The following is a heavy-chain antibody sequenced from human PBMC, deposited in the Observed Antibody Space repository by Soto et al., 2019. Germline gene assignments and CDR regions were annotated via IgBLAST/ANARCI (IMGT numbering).Heavy chain of an antibody. Sequence: QVQLVESGGGVVQPGRSLRLSCAASGFTYSSYGMHWVRQAPGKGLEWVAVLAFDGTDKYYADSVKGRFTISRDNSKNTLYMQRNSLRAEDTAVYYCAKDVGSSGWFPFDYWGQGTLVTVSS. V-gene: IGHV3-30*18. CDR1: GFTYSSYG. CDR3: AKDVGSSGWFPFDY. D-gene: IGHD6-19*01. CDR2: LAFDGTDK. J-gene: IGHJ4*02.